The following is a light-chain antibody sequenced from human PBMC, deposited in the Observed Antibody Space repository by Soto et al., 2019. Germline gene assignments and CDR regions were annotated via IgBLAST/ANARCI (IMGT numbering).Light chain of an antibody. Sequence: EIVLTQSPGTLSLSPGERATLSCRASQSVSSSYLAWYQQTPGQPPRLLIYAASSRATGIPDRFSGSGSGTDFTLTISRLEPEDFAVYYCQQYDNSLYTFGHGTKLEIK. CDR1: QSVSSSY. V-gene: IGKV3-20*01. J-gene: IGKJ2*01. CDR3: QQYDNSLYT. CDR2: AAS.